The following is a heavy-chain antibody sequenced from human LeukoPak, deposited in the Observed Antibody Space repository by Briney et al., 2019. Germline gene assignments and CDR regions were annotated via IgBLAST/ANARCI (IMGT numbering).Heavy chain of an antibody. J-gene: IGHJ4*02. D-gene: IGHD2-15*01. CDR2: INPSGGST. V-gene: IGHV1-46*01. Sequence: GASVKVSCNTSGYSFTNYHMHWVRQAPGQGLEWMGIINPSGGSTSYAQKFQGRVTMTRDTSTSTVYMELSSLRSEDTAVYYCARDFSFYCSGGSCYSEVQYYFDYWGQGTLVTVSS. CDR1: GYSFTNYH. CDR3: ARDFSFYCSGGSCYSEVQYYFDY.